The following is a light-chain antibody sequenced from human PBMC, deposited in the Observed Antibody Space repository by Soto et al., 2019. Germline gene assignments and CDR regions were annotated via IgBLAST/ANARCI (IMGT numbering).Light chain of an antibody. CDR3: CSYAGSRGVV. J-gene: IGLJ2*01. CDR1: SSDVGSYNL. CDR2: EVS. V-gene: IGLV2-23*02. Sequence: QSVLTQPASVSGSPGQSITISCTGTSSDVGSYNLVSWYQQHPGKAPKLMIYEVSKRPSGVSNRFSGSKSGNTASLTISGLQAEDEADYYCCSYAGSRGVVFGGGTQLTVL.